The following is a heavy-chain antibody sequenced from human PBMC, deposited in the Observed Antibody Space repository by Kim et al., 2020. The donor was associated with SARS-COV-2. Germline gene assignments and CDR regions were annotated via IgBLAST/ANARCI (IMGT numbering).Heavy chain of an antibody. CDR3: STLQMATILPDY. D-gene: IGHD5-12*01. Sequence: DYAAPVQGRFTISRDDSINTLYLQMNSLKTEDTAVYYCSTLQMATILPDYWGQGTLVTVSS. J-gene: IGHJ4*02. V-gene: IGHV3-15*01.